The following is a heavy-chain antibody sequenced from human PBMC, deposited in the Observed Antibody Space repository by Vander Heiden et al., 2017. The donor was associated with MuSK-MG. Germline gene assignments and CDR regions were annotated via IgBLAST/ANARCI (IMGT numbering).Heavy chain of an antibody. J-gene: IGHJ6*03. D-gene: IGHD3-22*01. Sequence: QVQLQESGPGLVKPAETLSLTCTVSGGSISSYYWSWLRQPPGKGLEWIGYIYYSGSTNYNPSLKSRVIISVDTSKNQFSLKLTSVTAADTAVYYCAREGTCYESSGYYSGSYYYYMDVWGKGTTVTVSS. CDR3: AREGTCYESSGYYSGSYYYYMDV. CDR1: GGSISSYY. V-gene: IGHV4-59*01. CDR2: IYYSGST.